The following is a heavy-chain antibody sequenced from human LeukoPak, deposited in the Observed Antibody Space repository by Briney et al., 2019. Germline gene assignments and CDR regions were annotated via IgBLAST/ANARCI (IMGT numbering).Heavy chain of an antibody. CDR2: ISSSSYI. J-gene: IGHJ4*02. V-gene: IGHV3-21*01. CDR3: AREKIGYCSSTSCQTSDY. D-gene: IGHD2-2*01. CDR1: GYTFSSYS. Sequence: GGSLRLSCAASGYTFSSYSMNWVRQAPGKGLEWVSSISSSSYIYYADSVKGRFTISRDNAKNSLYLQMNSLRAEDTAVYYCAREKIGYCSSTSCQTSDYWGQGTLVTVSS.